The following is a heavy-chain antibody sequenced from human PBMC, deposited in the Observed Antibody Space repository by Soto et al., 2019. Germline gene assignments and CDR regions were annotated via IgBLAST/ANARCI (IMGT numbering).Heavy chain of an antibody. CDR3: ARDPGGSWPYYFEY. CDR2: IWYDGSNK. V-gene: IGHV3-33*01. J-gene: IGHJ4*02. Sequence: GGSLRLSCAASGFTFSSYGMHWVRQAPGKGLEWVAVIWYDGSNKYYADSVKGRFTISRDNSKNTLYLQMNSLRAEDTAVYYCARDPGGSWPYYFEYWGQGTLVTVSS. CDR1: GFTFSSYG. D-gene: IGHD2-15*01.